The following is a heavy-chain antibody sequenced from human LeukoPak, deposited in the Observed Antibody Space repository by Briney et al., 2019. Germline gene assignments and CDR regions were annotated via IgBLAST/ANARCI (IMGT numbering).Heavy chain of an antibody. CDR2: IYYSGST. J-gene: IGHJ3*02. CDR3: ARQFLEWLSDAFDI. Sequence: SETLSLTCTVSGGSISSSSYYWGWIRQPPGKGLEWIGSIYYSGSTYYNPSLKSRVTISVDTSKNQFSLKLSSVTAADTAVYYCARQFLEWLSDAFDIWGQGTMVTVSS. CDR1: GGSISSSSYY. D-gene: IGHD3-3*01. V-gene: IGHV4-39*01.